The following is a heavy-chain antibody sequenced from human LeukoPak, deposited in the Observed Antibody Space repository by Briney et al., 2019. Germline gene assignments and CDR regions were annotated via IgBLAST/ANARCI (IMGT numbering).Heavy chain of an antibody. CDR2: IYYSGST. Sequence: PGGSLRLSCPASGFTFDDYAMHWVRPAAGKGREWIGYIYYSGSTNYNPSLKSRVTIPVHTSKNQFSLKLSPVTAADTAVYYCARDGRHYGSGICDPWGQGTLVTVSS. CDR3: ARDGRHYGSGICDP. V-gene: IGHV4-59*01. J-gene: IGHJ5*02. D-gene: IGHD3-10*01. CDR1: GFTFDDYA.